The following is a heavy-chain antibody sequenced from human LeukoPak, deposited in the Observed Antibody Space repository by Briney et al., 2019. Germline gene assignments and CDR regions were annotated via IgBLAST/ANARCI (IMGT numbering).Heavy chain of an antibody. CDR1: GGSFSGYY. V-gene: IGHV4-34*01. Sequence: PSETLSLTCAVYGGSFSGYYWSWIRQPPGKGLEWIGEINHSRSTNYNPSLKSRVTISVDTSKNQFSLKLSSVTAADTAVYYCARGQAYYYGSGSYFNWFDPWGQGTLVTVSS. J-gene: IGHJ5*02. CDR3: ARGQAYYYGSGSYFNWFDP. D-gene: IGHD3-10*01. CDR2: INHSRST.